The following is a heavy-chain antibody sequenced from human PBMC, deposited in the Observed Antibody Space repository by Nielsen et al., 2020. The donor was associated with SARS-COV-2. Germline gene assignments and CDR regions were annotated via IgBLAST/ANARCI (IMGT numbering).Heavy chain of an antibody. CDR1: GGSISSSSYY. CDR2: IYYSGST. V-gene: IGHV4-39*07. J-gene: IGHJ4*02. Sequence: SETLSLTCTVSGGSISSSSYYWGWIRQPPGKGLEWIGSIYYSGSTYYNPSLKSRVTISVDTSKNQFSLKLSSVTAADTALYYCAKASNRDLYFDYWGQGTLVTVSS. D-gene: IGHD1-14*01. CDR3: AKASNRDLYFDY.